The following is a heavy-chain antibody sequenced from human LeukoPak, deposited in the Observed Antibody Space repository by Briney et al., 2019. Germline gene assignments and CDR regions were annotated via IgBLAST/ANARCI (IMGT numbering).Heavy chain of an antibody. Sequence: GGSLRLSCAASGFTFSSYWMHWVRQAPGKGLVWVSRIASDGSTVYADSVKGRFTISRDNATATVYLQMNSLRVEDTAVYYCIGSGGWPGYWGQGTLVTVSS. CDR1: GFTFSSYW. V-gene: IGHV3-74*01. D-gene: IGHD1-26*01. CDR3: IGSGGWPGY. CDR2: IASDGST. J-gene: IGHJ4*02.